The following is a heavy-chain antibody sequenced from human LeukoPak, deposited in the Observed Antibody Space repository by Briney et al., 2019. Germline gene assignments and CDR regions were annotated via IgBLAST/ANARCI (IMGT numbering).Heavy chain of an antibody. CDR3: AKAIPPSWYYLDV. CDR2: IISSSIYI. J-gene: IGHJ6*03. CDR1: GCTLWGKS. V-gene: IGHV3-21*01. Sequence: GGTLSLSCAGSGCTLWGKSVEWGGRGPGKGREWVSSIISSSIYIYYTASLKGPFTISRDNAKNSLYLQMNSLRAEDTAVYYCAKAIPPSWYYLDVSGKGTTVPVSS. D-gene: IGHD2-2*01.